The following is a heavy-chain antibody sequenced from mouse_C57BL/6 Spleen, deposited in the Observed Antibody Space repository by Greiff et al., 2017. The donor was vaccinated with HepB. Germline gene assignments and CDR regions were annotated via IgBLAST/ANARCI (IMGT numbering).Heavy chain of an antibody. CDR2: IWRGGST. V-gene: IGHV2-5*01. J-gene: IGHJ4*01. Sequence: VQGVESGPGLVQPSQSLSITCTVSGFSLTSYGVHWVRQSPGKGLEWLGVIWRGGSTDYNAAFMSRLSITKDNSKSQVFFKMNSLQADDTAIYYCAKKTSTSYAMDYWGQGTSVTVSS. CDR3: AKKTSTSYAMDY. CDR1: GFSLTSYG.